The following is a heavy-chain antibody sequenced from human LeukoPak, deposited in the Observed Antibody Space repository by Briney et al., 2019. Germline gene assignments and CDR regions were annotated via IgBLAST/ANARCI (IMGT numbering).Heavy chain of an antibody. D-gene: IGHD3-10*01. V-gene: IGHV1-2*02. Sequence: GGANYAQKFQGRVTMTRDTSISTAYMELSRLRSDDTAVYYCARDRITMVRGSYYYYYGMDVWGQGTTVTVSS. J-gene: IGHJ6*02. CDR3: ARDRITMVRGSYYYYYGMDV. CDR2: GGA.